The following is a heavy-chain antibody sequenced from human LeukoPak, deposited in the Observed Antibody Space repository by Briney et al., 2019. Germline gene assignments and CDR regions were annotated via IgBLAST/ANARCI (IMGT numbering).Heavy chain of an antibody. J-gene: IGHJ3*02. CDR3: AKDRDFWSGDSFDI. CDR1: GYTFTGYY. D-gene: IGHD3-3*01. Sequence: ASVKVSCKASGYTFTGYYMHWVRQALGQGLEWMGWINPNNGDTNYAQKFQGRVTMTRDTSISTTYMELSRLRSDDTAVYYCAKDRDFWSGDSFDIWGQGTMVTVSS. CDR2: INPNNGDT. V-gene: IGHV1-2*02.